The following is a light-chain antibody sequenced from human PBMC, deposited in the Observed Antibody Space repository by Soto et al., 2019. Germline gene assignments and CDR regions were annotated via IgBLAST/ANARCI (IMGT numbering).Light chain of an antibody. V-gene: IGKV3-20*01. CDR3: QQYGSPPPIT. Sequence: EIVLTQSPGTLSFSPGERATLSCRASQSVGSSYLAWYQQKPGQAPRLLIYGASSRATGIPDRFSGSGSGTDFTLTISRLEPEDFAVYYCQQYGSPPPITFGQGTRLEIK. J-gene: IGKJ5*01. CDR2: GAS. CDR1: QSVGSSY.